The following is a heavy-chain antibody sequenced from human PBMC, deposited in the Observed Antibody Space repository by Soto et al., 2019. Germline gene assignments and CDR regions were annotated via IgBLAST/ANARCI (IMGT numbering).Heavy chain of an antibody. J-gene: IGHJ4*02. V-gene: IGHV6-1*01. CDR2: TYYRSKWYN. D-gene: IGHD7-27*01. CDR3: ARDRAMTNWGLEFDC. Sequence: PSQTLSLTCALSGGSVSRNSAAWNWIRQSPSRGLEWLGRTYYRSKWYNDYAVSVKSRITINPDTSKNQFSLQLNSVTPEDTAVYYCARDRAMTNWGLEFDCWGQGTLVTVSS. CDR1: GGSVSRNSAA.